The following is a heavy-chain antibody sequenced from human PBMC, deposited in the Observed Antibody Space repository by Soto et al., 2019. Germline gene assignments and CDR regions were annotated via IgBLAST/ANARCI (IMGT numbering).Heavy chain of an antibody. J-gene: IGHJ5*02. CDR1: GFTFSSYC. Sequence: PGGSLRLSCAASGFTFSSYCMHWVRQAPGKGLVWVSRINSDGSSTSYADSVKGRFTISRDNAKNTLYLQMNSLRAEDTAVYYCARASSGWYLERINGFDPWGQGTLVTVSS. V-gene: IGHV3-74*01. CDR3: ARASSGWYLERINGFDP. D-gene: IGHD6-19*01. CDR2: INSDGSST.